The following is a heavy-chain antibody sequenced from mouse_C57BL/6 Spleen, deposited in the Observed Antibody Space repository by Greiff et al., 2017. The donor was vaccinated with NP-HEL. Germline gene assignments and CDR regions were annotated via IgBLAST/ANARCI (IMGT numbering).Heavy chain of an antibody. J-gene: IGHJ4*01. Sequence: QVQLQQPGAELVKPGASVKLSCKASGYTFTSYWMQWVKQRPGQGLEWIGEIDPSDSYTNYNQKFKGKATLTVDTSSSTAYMQLSSLTSEDSAVYYCASGGIGSSSMDYWGQGTSVTVSS. CDR3: ASGGIGSSSMDY. CDR1: GYTFTSYW. V-gene: IGHV1-50*01. D-gene: IGHD1-3*01. CDR2: IDPSDSYT.